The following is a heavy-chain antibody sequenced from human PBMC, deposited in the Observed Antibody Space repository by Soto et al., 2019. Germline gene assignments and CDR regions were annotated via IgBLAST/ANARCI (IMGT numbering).Heavy chain of an antibody. J-gene: IGHJ5*02. CDR3: AGVRGPYCGGECYPPTPNWFDP. Sequence: QLQLQESGSGLVKPSQTLSLTCAVSGGSISSGGYSWSWIRQPPGKGLEWIGYIYHSGSTYYNPSRKRGVTVSVDRSKNQFSLKLSSVTAADSAVYYCAGVRGPYCGGECYPPTPNWFDPWGQGTLVTVSS. CDR2: IYHSGST. V-gene: IGHV4-30-2*01. D-gene: IGHD2-21*01. CDR1: GGSISSGGYS.